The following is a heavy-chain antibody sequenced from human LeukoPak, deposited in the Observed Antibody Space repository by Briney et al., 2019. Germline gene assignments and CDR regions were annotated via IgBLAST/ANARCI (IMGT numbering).Heavy chain of an antibody. CDR1: GGSISSYY. Sequence: SETLSLTCTVSGGSISSYYWSWIRQPPGKRLEWIGYISDSGSTNYNPSLKSRVTISVDTSKNQFSLKLSSVTAADTAVYYCAIESGSGWPLGHWGLGTLVTVSS. CDR2: ISDSGST. CDR3: AIESGSGWPLGH. J-gene: IGHJ1*01. D-gene: IGHD6-19*01. V-gene: IGHV4-59*01.